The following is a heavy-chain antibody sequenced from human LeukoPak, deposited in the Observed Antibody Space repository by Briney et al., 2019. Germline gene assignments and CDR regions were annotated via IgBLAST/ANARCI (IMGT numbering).Heavy chain of an antibody. J-gene: IGHJ4*02. Sequence: SETLSLTCTVSGGSISSYYWSWIRQPPGKGLEWIGYIYYSGSTNYNPSLKSRVTISVDTSKNQFSLKLSSVTAADTAVYYCARSITMVRGVIRDYWGQGTLVTVSS. CDR2: IYYSGST. D-gene: IGHD3-10*01. CDR3: ARSITMVRGVIRDY. V-gene: IGHV4-59*08. CDR1: GGSISSYY.